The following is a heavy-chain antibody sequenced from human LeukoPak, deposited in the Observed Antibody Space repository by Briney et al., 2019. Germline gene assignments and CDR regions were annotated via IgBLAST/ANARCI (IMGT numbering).Heavy chain of an antibody. CDR3: ARGGYSSSWPRNYYYYGMDV. CDR2: IYHSGST. CDR1: GGSIGNSNW. D-gene: IGHD6-13*01. V-gene: IGHV4-4*02. Sequence: SGTPSLTCAVSGGSIGNSNWWSWVRQTPGKGLEWIGEIYHSGSTNYNPSLKSRVTISVDTSKNQFSLKLSSVTAADTAVYYCARGGYSSSWPRNYYYYGMDVWGKGTTVTVSS. J-gene: IGHJ6*04.